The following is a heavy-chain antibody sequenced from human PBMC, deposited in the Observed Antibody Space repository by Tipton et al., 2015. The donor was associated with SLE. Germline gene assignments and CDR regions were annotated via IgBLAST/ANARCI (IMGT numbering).Heavy chain of an antibody. CDR2: MNPNSGNT. CDR3: ARTLRGGSLVAFDI. D-gene: IGHD3-10*01. J-gene: IGHJ3*02. V-gene: IGHV1-8*01. Sequence: QLVQSGAEVKKPGASVKVSCKASGYTFTNYDFNWVRQATGQGLEWMGWMNPNSGNTGYAQKFQGRVTMTRDTSISTAYMELSSLRSEDTAVYYCARTLRGGSLVAFDIWGQGTMVTVSS. CDR1: GYTFTNYD.